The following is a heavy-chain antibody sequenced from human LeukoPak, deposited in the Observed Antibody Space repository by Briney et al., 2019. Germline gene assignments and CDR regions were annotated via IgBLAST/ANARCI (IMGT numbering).Heavy chain of an antibody. CDR1: GGSISSGGYY. J-gene: IGHJ4*02. CDR3: ARDRGGYSGYDVAYY. D-gene: IGHD5-12*01. Sequence: PSETLSLTCTVSGGSISSGGYYWSWIRQPPGKGLEWIGYIYDSGSTYYNPSLKSRVTISVDRSKNQFSLKLTSVTAADTAVYYCARDRGGYSGYDVAYYWGQGTLVTVSS. CDR2: IYDSGST. V-gene: IGHV4-30-2*01.